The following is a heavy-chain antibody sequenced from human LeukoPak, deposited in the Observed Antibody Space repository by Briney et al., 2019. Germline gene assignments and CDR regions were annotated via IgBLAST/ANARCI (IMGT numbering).Heavy chain of an antibody. V-gene: IGHV3-23*01. CDR1: GFTFSSYG. CDR2: ISGSGYNT. D-gene: IGHD6-19*01. CDR3: ARALAGLDY. Sequence: PGGTLRLSCAASGFTFSSYGMSWVRQAPGKGLEWVSTISGSGYNTYYADSVKGRFTISRDNSKNTLYLQMNSLRAEDTAVYYCARALAGLDYWGQGTLVTVSS. J-gene: IGHJ4*02.